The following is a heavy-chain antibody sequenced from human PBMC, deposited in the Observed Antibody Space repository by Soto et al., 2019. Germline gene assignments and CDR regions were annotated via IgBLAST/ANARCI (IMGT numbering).Heavy chain of an antibody. CDR1: GGSISSSSYY. CDR3: ATIAAAGTGYNWFDP. D-gene: IGHD6-13*01. CDR2: IYYSGST. J-gene: IGHJ5*02. V-gene: IGHV4-39*01. Sequence: SETLSLTCTVSGGSISSSSYYWGWIRQPPGKGLEWIGSIYYSGSTYYNPSLKSRVTISVDTSKNQFPLKLSSVTAADTAVYYCATIAAAGTGYNWFDPWGQGTLVTVSS.